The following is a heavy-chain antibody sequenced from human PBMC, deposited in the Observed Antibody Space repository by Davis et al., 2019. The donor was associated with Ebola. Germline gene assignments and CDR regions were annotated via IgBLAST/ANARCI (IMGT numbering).Heavy chain of an antibody. J-gene: IGHJ6*02. CDR1: GYTFSTYA. CDR2: INAGNGNT. V-gene: IGHV1-3*01. CDR3: ARDPKARYYYDSSGLGMDV. D-gene: IGHD3-22*01. Sequence: AASVKVSCKASGYTFSTYAMHWVRQAPGQRLEWMGWINAGNGNTKYSQELQGRVSIIRDTSTSTAYMELRSLRSDDTAVYYCARDPKARYYYDSSGLGMDVWGQGTTVTVSS.